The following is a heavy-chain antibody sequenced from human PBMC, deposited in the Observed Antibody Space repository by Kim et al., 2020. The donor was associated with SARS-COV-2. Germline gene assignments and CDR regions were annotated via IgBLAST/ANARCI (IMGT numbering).Heavy chain of an antibody. V-gene: IGHV3-30*07. Sequence: DPVEGRFTISRENSKSTLYLQMTSLRAEDTAVYYCAREGYFDWLSSLDYWGQGTLVTVSS. D-gene: IGHD3-9*01. J-gene: IGHJ4*02. CDR3: AREGYFDWLSSLDY.